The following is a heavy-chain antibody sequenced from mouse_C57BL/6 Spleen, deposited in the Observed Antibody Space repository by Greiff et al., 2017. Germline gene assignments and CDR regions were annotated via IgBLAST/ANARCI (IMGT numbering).Heavy chain of an antibody. V-gene: IGHV1-82*01. CDR1: GYAFSSSW. D-gene: IGHD1-3*01. J-gene: IGHJ4*01. Sequence: VKLQESGPELVKPGASVKISCKASGYAFSSSWMNWVKQRPGKGLEWIGRIYPGDGDTNYNGKFKGKATLTADKSSSTAYMQLSSLTSEDSAVYFCAREGKEDAMDYWGQGTSVTVSS. CDR3: AREGKEDAMDY. CDR2: IYPGDGDT.